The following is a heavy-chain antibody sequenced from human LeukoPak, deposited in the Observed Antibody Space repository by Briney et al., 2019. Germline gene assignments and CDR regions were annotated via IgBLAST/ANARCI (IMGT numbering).Heavy chain of an antibody. Sequence: GGSLRLSCAASGFTFSDYYMNWVRQAPGKGLEWLSYIISGGSTIYYADSVKGRFTISRDNAKNSLYLQMNSLRDEDTAVYYCARVRLYAFDIWGQGTMVTVSS. V-gene: IGHV3-11*04. CDR3: ARVRLYAFDI. J-gene: IGHJ3*02. CDR2: IISGGSTI. CDR1: GFTFSDYY.